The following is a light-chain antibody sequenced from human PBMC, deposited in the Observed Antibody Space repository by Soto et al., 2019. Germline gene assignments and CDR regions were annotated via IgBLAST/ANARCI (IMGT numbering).Light chain of an antibody. CDR2: GAS. CDR1: QSVSSK. CDR3: QHYNTWPWT. V-gene: IGKV3-15*01. J-gene: IGKJ1*01. Sequence: EIVMTQSPATLSVSPGEGATLSCRASQSVSSKLAWYQQKPGQAPRLLIYGASTRATGIPARFSGSGSGTDFTLIISSLQSEDSAVYYCQHYNTWPWTFGQGTKVDIK.